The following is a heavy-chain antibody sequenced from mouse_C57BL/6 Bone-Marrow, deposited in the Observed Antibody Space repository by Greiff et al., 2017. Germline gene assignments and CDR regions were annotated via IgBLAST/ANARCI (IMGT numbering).Heavy chain of an antibody. CDR1: GYTFTSYW. J-gene: IGHJ3*01. V-gene: IGHV1-69*01. D-gene: IGHD2-3*01. CDR2: IDPSASYT. CDR3: ARDGYYVWFAY. Sequence: QVQLQQPGAELVMPGASVKLSCKASGYTFTSYWMHWVKQRPGQGLEWIGEIDPSASYTNYNQKFKGKSTLTVDKSSSTAYMQLSSLTSEDSAVYYCARDGYYVWFAYWGQGTLVTVSA.